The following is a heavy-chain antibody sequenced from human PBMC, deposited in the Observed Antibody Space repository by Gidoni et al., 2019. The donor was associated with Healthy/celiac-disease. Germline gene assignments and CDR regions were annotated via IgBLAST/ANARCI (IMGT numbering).Heavy chain of an antibody. D-gene: IGHD5-12*01. CDR3: AKDRDGYNSPVDY. J-gene: IGHJ4*02. CDR1: GFTFSSYA. V-gene: IGHV3-23*01. Sequence: EVQLLESGGGLVQPGGSLRISCAASGFTFSSYAMSWVRQAPGKGLVWVSAIRGSVGSTYYADSVKGRFTISRDNSKNTLYLQMNSLRAEDTAVYYCAKDRDGYNSPVDYWGQGTLVTVSS. CDR2: IRGSVGST.